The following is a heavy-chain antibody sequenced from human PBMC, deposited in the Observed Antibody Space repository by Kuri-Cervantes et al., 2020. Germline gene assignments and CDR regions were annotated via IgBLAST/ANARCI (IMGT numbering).Heavy chain of an antibody. CDR1: GFTVSSNY. V-gene: IGHV3-53*01. CDR3: ARDHRKSGSYCYYGMDV. J-gene: IGHJ6*02. D-gene: IGHD1-26*01. Sequence: GESLKISCAASGFTVSSNYMSWVRQAPGKGLEWVSVIYSGGSTYYADSVKGRFTISRDNSKNTLYLQMNSLRAEDTAVYYCARDHRKSGSYCYYGMDVWGQGTTVTVSS. CDR2: IYSGGST.